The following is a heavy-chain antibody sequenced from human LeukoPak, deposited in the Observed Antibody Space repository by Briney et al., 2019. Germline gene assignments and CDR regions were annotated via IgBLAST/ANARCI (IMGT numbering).Heavy chain of an antibody. CDR2: IYYSGST. J-gene: IGHJ2*01. V-gene: IGHV4-59*08. Sequence: PSETLSLTCTVSGGSISSYYWSWIRQPPGKGPEWIGYIYYSGSTNYNPSLKSRVTTSVDTSKNQFSLKLSSVTAADTAVYYCGRGGYYDSSGYYYEDWYFDLWGRGTLVTVSS. CDR3: GRGGYYDSSGYYYEDWYFDL. CDR1: GGSISSYY. D-gene: IGHD3-22*01.